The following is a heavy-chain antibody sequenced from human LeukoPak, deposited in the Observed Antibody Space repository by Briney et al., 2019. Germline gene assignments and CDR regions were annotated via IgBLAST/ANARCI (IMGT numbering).Heavy chain of an antibody. Sequence: PSETLSFTCTVSGGSISSSSYYWGWIRQPPGKGLEWIGSIYYSGSTYYNPSLKSRVTISVDTSKNQFSLKLSSVTAADTAVYYCAGSHGYYYGSGSYYNFDAFDIWGQGTMVTVSS. CDR1: GGSISSSSYY. V-gene: IGHV4-39*01. J-gene: IGHJ3*02. D-gene: IGHD3-10*01. CDR3: AGSHGYYYGSGSYYNFDAFDI. CDR2: IYYSGST.